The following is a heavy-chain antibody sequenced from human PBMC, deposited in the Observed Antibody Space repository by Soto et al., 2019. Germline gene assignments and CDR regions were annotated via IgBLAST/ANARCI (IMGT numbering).Heavy chain of an antibody. CDR2: IYYSGST. CDR3: ARERAYYDILTGYYPGYYFDY. V-gene: IGHV4-31*03. CDR1: GGSISSGGYY. D-gene: IGHD3-9*01. J-gene: IGHJ4*02. Sequence: KTSETLSLTCTVSGGSISSGGYYWSWIRQHPGKGLEWIGYIYYSGSTYYNPSLKSRVTISVDTSKNQFSLKLSSVTAADTAVYYCARERAYYDILTGYYPGYYFDYWGQGTLVTVSS.